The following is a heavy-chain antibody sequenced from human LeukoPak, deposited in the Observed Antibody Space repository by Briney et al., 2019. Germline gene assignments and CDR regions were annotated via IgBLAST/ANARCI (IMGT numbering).Heavy chain of an antibody. Sequence: PSETLSLPCAVYGGSFSGYYWSWIRQPPGKGLEWIGEINHSGSTNYNASLKSRVTISVDTSKNQFSLKLSSVTAADTAVCYCARGGDVVVPAAMPALLLWGQGTLVTVSS. CDR2: INHSGST. CDR3: ARGGDVVVPAAMPALLL. J-gene: IGHJ4*02. CDR1: GGSFSGYY. V-gene: IGHV4-34*01. D-gene: IGHD2-2*01.